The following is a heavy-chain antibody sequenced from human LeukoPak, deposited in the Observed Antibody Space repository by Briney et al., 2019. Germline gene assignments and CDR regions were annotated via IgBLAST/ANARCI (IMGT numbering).Heavy chain of an antibody. V-gene: IGHV3-74*01. J-gene: IGHJ4*02. CDR3: ARVLYSSSWYLFDY. D-gene: IGHD6-13*01. CDR1: GFTFSSYW. CDR2: INSDGSST. Sequence: GGSLRLSCAASGFTFSSYWMHWVHQAPGKGLVWVSRINSDGSSTSYADSVKGRFTISRDNAKNTLYLQMNSLRAEDTAVYYCARVLYSSSWYLFDYWGQGTLVTVSS.